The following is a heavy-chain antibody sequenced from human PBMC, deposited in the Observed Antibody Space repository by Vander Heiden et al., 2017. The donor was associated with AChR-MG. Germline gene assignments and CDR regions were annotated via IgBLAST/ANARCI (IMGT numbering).Heavy chain of an antibody. CDR1: GGSISSSSYY. CDR3: ARHLVGATGWFDP. J-gene: IGHJ5*02. Sequence: QLQLQESGPGLVKPSETLSLTCTVSGGSISSSSYYWGWIRQPPGKGLEWIGSIYYSGSTYYNPSLKSRVTISVDTSKNQFSLKLSSVTAADTAVYYCARHLVGATGWFDPWGQGTLVTVSS. D-gene: IGHD1-26*01. CDR2: IYYSGST. V-gene: IGHV4-39*01.